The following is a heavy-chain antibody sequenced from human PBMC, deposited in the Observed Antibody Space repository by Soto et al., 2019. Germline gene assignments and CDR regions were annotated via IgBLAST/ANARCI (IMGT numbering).Heavy chain of an antibody. CDR1: GFTFSSYG. CDR2: IWYDGSNK. J-gene: IGHJ4*02. V-gene: IGHV3-33*01. D-gene: IGHD3-22*01. Sequence: QVQLVESGGGVVQPGRSPRLSCAASGFTFSSYGMHWVRQAPGKGLEWVAVIWYDGSNKYYADSVKGRFTISRDNSKNTLYLQMNSLRAEDTAVYYCAREAYDSSGYSEYYFDYWGQGTLVTVSS. CDR3: AREAYDSSGYSEYYFDY.